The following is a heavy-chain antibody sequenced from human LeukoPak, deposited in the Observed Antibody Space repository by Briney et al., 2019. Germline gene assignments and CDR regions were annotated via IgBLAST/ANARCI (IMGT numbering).Heavy chain of an antibody. Sequence: GGSLRLSCVASGFPFSSYSMIWVRQAPGKGLEWVSYIGSISSTIYYADSVKGRFAISRDNAKNSLYLQMDSLRAEDTAVYYCARDGSGWVIDHWGQGTLVTVSS. V-gene: IGHV3-48*04. CDR1: GFPFSSYS. D-gene: IGHD6-19*01. CDR2: IGSISSTI. J-gene: IGHJ4*02. CDR3: ARDGSGWVIDH.